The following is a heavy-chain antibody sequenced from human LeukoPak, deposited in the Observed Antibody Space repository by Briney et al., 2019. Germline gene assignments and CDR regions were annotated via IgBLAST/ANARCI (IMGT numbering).Heavy chain of an antibody. CDR2: IWNDGSDK. CDR1: GFSFSTYC. CDR3: ARDGVDPKTTPHNGFDP. J-gene: IGHJ5*02. D-gene: IGHD1-1*01. V-gene: IGHV3-33*08. Sequence: GGSLRLSCAASGFSFSTYCMHWVRQAPGKGLEWVAVIWNDGSDKRYADSVKGRFTVSRDNSKNTLYLQMNSLRGDDTAIYYCARDGVDPKTTPHNGFDPWGQGTLVTVSS.